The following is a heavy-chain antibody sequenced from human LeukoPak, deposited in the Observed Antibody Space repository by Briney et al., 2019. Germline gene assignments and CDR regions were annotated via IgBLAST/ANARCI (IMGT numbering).Heavy chain of an antibody. D-gene: IGHD6-13*01. Sequence: GGSLRLSCAASGFTFSNYAMNWVRQAPGKGLEWASSMSGSGDSTYYADSVKGRFTISRDNSKNTLYLQVNSLRAEDTAVYYCAKDVGFGSSWNLDVWGQGTTVTVSS. J-gene: IGHJ6*02. CDR2: MSGSGDST. CDR3: AKDVGFGSSWNLDV. V-gene: IGHV3-23*01. CDR1: GFTFSNYA.